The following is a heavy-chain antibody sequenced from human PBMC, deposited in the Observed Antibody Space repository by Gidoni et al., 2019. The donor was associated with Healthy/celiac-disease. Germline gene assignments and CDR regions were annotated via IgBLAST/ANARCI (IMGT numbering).Heavy chain of an antibody. J-gene: IGHJ4*02. CDR3: AKNRSSGWYF. Sequence: QVQLVESGGGVVQPGGSLRRSCAASGFTFSSYGMHWVRQAPGKGLEWVAFIRYDGSNKYYADSVKGRFTISRDNSKNTLYLQMNSLRTDDTAVYYCAKNRSSGWYFWGQGTLVTVSS. CDR1: GFTFSSYG. CDR2: IRYDGSNK. D-gene: IGHD6-19*01. V-gene: IGHV3-30*02.